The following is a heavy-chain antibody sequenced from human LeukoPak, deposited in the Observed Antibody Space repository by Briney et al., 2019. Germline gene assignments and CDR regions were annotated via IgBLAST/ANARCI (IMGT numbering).Heavy chain of an antibody. J-gene: IGHJ4*02. CDR2: VSGSGAIA. D-gene: IGHD1-26*01. CDR3: AKDRSIGTYYTFDS. V-gene: IGHV3-23*01. Sequence: SGGSLTLSCAASGFTVSSNYMSWVRQAPGKGLEWVSTVSGSGAIAYYTDSDKDRFTISRDNSKNTLYLQMSSLTAKATAVYYCAKDRSIGTYYTFDSWGQGTLVTVSS. CDR1: GFTVSSNY.